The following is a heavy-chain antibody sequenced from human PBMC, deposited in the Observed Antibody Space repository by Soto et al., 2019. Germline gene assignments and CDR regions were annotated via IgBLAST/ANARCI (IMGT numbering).Heavy chain of an antibody. CDR1: GGSISSYY. J-gene: IGHJ4*02. Sequence: PSETLSLTCTVSGGSISSYYWGWIRQAPGKGLEWIGYIYYSGSTNYNPSFKSRVTISVDTSKNQFSLKLSSVTAADTAVYYCARGPGWYSGYDTFDYWGQGTLVTVSS. V-gene: IGHV4-59*01. CDR2: IYYSGST. D-gene: IGHD5-12*01. CDR3: ARGPGWYSGYDTFDY.